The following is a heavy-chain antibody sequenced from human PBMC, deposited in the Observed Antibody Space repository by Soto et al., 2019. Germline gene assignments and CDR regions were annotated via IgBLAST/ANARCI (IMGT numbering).Heavy chain of an antibody. D-gene: IGHD4-17*01. Sequence: GGSLRLSCAASGFTFSTYAMIWVRQAPGKGLEWVSVITGSGGRTYYADSVKGRFTISRDTSKKTLFLQMNSLRAEDTAVYYCAKDRYGDYGGIDYWGQGSLVTVSS. V-gene: IGHV3-23*01. CDR3: AKDRYGDYGGIDY. CDR2: ITGSGGRT. J-gene: IGHJ4*02. CDR1: GFTFSTYA.